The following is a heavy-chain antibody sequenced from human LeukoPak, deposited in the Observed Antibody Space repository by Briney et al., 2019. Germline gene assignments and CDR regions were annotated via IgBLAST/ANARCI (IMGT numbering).Heavy chain of an antibody. Sequence: PGGSLILSCAASGFTFSSYEMNWVRQAPGKGLEWVSYISSSGSTIYYSDSVKGRFTISRDNAKNSLYLQMNSLRAEDTAVYYCARDTHYYDSSGFDYWGQGTLVTVSS. J-gene: IGHJ4*02. CDR3: ARDTHYYDSSGFDY. V-gene: IGHV3-48*03. CDR1: GFTFSSYE. D-gene: IGHD3-22*01. CDR2: ISSSGSTI.